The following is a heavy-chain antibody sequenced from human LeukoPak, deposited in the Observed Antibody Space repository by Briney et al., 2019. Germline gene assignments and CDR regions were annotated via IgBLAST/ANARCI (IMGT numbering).Heavy chain of an antibody. D-gene: IGHD6-19*01. CDR3: ARGFGGSSGTSDYYGMAV. J-gene: IGHJ6*02. CDR2: IIPSLDIA. CDR1: GATCNNYV. Sequence: ASVKVSCKASGATCNNYVVTWVRQAPRQGLEWMGMIIPSLDIAKYAQKSQGRVTITADKSTSTAYMELWSLRSEDTAVYYCARGFGGSSGTSDYYGMAVWGQGTTVTVSS. V-gene: IGHV1-69*04.